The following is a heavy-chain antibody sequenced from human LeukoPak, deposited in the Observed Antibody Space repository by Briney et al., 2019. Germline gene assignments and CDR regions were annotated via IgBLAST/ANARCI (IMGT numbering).Heavy chain of an antibody. D-gene: IGHD2-2*01. CDR2: ISSSGSTI. V-gene: IGHV3-11*01. Sequence: GGSLRLSCAASGFTFSDYYMSWIRQAPGKGPEWVSYISSSGSTIYYADSVKGRFTISRDNAKNSLYLQMNSLRAEDTAVYYCAREGIVVVPAADYWGQGTLVTVSS. CDR3: AREGIVVVPAADY. CDR1: GFTFSDYY. J-gene: IGHJ4*02.